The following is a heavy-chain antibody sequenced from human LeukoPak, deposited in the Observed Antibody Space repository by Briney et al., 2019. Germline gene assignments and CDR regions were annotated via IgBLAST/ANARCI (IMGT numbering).Heavy chain of an antibody. CDR1: GCTFTSYG. CDR3: ARGDYSNYWGYYYYMDV. Sequence: VASVKVSCKASGCTFTSYGISWVRQAPGQGLEWMGWISAYNGNTNYAQKLQGRVTTTTDTSTSTAYMELRSLRSDDTAVYYCARGDYSNYWGYYYYMDVWGKGTTVTVSS. CDR2: ISAYNGNT. V-gene: IGHV1-18*01. J-gene: IGHJ6*03. D-gene: IGHD4-11*01.